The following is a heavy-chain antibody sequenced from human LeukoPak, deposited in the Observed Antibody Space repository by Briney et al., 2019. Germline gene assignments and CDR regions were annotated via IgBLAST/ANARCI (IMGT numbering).Heavy chain of an antibody. Sequence: GGSLRLSCTASGFTFSSFWMTWVRQAPGKGLEWVGRIKSRTEGETTDYAAPVKGRFSISREDSENTLYLQRKSLTKEDTAVYFCTTVHGAGPVNFDYWGQGSLVTVSS. CDR3: TTVHGAGPVNFDY. V-gene: IGHV3-15*01. D-gene: IGHD3-16*01. J-gene: IGHJ4*02. CDR1: GFTFSSFW. CDR2: IKSRTEGETT.